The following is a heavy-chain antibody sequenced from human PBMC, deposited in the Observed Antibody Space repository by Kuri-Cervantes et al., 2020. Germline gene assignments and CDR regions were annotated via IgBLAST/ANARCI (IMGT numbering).Heavy chain of an antibody. V-gene: IGHV4-4*08. Sequence: SETLSLTCTVSGGSISSYYWSWIRQPPGKGLEWIGRIYASGSTNYNPSLESRVTISVDKSKDQFSLRLSSVTAADTAIYYCARSGTIFGVVIENYYYYYYLDVWGKGTTVTVSS. CDR2: IYASGST. CDR1: GGSISSYY. J-gene: IGHJ6*03. CDR3: ARSGTIFGVVIENYYYYYYLDV. D-gene: IGHD3-3*01.